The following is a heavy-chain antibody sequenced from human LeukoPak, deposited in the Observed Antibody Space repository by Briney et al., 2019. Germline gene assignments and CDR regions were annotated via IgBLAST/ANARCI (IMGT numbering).Heavy chain of an antibody. CDR2: IYTSGST. CDR3: ARGWSAYSSGWFLGSSGVDGMDV. Sequence: SETLSLTCTVSGGSISSYYWSWIRQPAGKGLEWIGRIYTSGSTNYNPSLKSRVTMSVDTSKNQFSLKLSSVTAADTAVYYCARGWSAYSSGWFLGSSGVDGMDVWGQGTTVTVSS. D-gene: IGHD6-19*01. J-gene: IGHJ6*02. CDR1: GGSISSYY. V-gene: IGHV4-4*07.